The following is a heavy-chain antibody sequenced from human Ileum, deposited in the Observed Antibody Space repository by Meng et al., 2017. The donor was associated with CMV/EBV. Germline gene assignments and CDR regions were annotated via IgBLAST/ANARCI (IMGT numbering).Heavy chain of an antibody. Sequence: GGSLRLSCAASGFTFSSYAMHWVRQAPGKGLEWVAVISYDGSKKYYADSVKGRFTISRDNSKNTLYLQMNSLRAEDTAVYYCAKSYYDFWSGYLGEGYYGMDVWGQGTTVTVSS. CDR1: GFTFSSYA. J-gene: IGHJ6*02. CDR2: ISYDGSKK. CDR3: AKSYYDFWSGYLGEGYYGMDV. D-gene: IGHD3-3*01. V-gene: IGHV3-30-3*01.